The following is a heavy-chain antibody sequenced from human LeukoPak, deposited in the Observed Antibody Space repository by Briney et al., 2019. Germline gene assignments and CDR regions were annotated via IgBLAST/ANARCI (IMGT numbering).Heavy chain of an antibody. V-gene: IGHV3-74*01. CDR2: INSDGSST. CDR1: GCTFSSYW. CDR3: ARAVRLVVTAEFDY. D-gene: IGHD2-15*01. Sequence: GGSLRLSCAASGCTFSSYWMHWVRQAPGKGLVWVSRINSDGSSTSYADSVKGRFTISRDNAKNTLYLQMNSLRAEDTAVYYCARAVRLVVTAEFDYWGQGTLVTVSS. J-gene: IGHJ4*02.